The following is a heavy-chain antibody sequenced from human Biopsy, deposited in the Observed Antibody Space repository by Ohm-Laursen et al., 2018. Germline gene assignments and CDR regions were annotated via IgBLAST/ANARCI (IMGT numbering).Heavy chain of an antibody. V-gene: IGHV1-2*02. CDR2: INSNSGDT. D-gene: IGHD1-26*01. CDR3: ARREQLFKPWELLVRGPNGYSYKSMDV. Sequence: ASVKVSCRASGYTFTDYYMYWVRQAPGQGLEWMGWINSNSGDTNYAQKFQGRVAMTRDTSITTAYLELSSLRSDDTAVYYCARREQLFKPWELLVRGPNGYSYKSMDVWGHGTTVTVSS. CDR1: GYTFTDYY. J-gene: IGHJ6*02.